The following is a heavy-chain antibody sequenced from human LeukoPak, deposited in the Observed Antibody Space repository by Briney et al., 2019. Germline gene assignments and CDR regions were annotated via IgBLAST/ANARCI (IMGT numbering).Heavy chain of an antibody. CDR2: IASDGSST. CDR1: GFTFSSYW. CDR3: ARGRPHGNDY. J-gene: IGHJ4*02. D-gene: IGHD4-23*01. V-gene: IGHV3-74*01. Sequence: GGSLRLSCAASGFTFSSYWMNWVRQAPGKGLVWVSCIASDGSSTTYADSVKGRFSISRDNAKNTLYLQMNSLRVEDTAVYYCARGRPHGNDYWGQGTLITVSS.